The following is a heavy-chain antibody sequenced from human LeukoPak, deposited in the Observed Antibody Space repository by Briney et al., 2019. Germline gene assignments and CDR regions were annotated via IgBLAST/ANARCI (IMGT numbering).Heavy chain of an antibody. Sequence: ASVKASCKASGYTFTSYGISWARQAPGQGLEWMGWISAYNGNTNYAQKLQGRVTMTTDTSTSTAYMELRSLRSDDTAVYYCARYLAPPYYYYYMDVWGKGTTVTVSS. J-gene: IGHJ6*03. CDR3: ARYLAPPYYYYYMDV. V-gene: IGHV1-18*01. CDR1: GYTFTSYG. CDR2: ISAYNGNT.